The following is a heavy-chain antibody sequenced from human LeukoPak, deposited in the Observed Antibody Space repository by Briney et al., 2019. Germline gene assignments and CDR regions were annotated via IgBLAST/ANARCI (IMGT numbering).Heavy chain of an antibody. J-gene: IGHJ6*03. D-gene: IGHD3-3*01. CDR1: GFTFSGSA. CDR2: IRSKANSYAT. CDR3: TSPLHKYDFWSGSGYYYVDV. V-gene: IGHV3-73*01. Sequence: GGSLRLSCAASGFTFSGSAMHWVRQASGKGLEWVGRIRSKANSYATAYAASVKGRFTISRDDSKNTAYLQMNSLKTEDTAVYYCTSPLHKYDFWSGSGYYYVDVWGKGTTVTVSS.